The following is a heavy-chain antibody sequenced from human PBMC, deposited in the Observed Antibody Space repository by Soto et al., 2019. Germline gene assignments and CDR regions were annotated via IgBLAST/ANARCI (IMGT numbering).Heavy chain of an antibody. CDR1: GLSLSTSGVG. V-gene: IGHV2-5*01. Sequence: QITLKESGPTLVKPTQTLTLTCTFSGLSLSTSGVGVGWIRQPPGKALEWLALIYWNDDKRYSPSLKSRLTITKDTSKNQVVLTVTNMDPVDTATYYCAHIMLAYGDPGFDYWGQGTLVTVSS. CDR2: IYWNDDK. J-gene: IGHJ4*02. CDR3: AHIMLAYGDPGFDY. D-gene: IGHD4-17*01.